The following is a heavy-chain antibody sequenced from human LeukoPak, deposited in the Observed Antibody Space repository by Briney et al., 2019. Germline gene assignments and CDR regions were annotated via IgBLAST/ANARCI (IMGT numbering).Heavy chain of an antibody. V-gene: IGHV3-33*06. CDR2: IWYDGSNK. Sequence: GGSLRLSCAASGFTFSSYGMHWVRQAPGKGLEWVAVIWYDGSNKYYADSVKGRFTICRDNSKNTLYLQMNSLRAEDTAVYYCAKDGPYDTVNWFDPWGQGTLVTVSS. J-gene: IGHJ5*02. CDR1: GFTFSSYG. D-gene: IGHD3-22*01. CDR3: AKDGPYDTVNWFDP.